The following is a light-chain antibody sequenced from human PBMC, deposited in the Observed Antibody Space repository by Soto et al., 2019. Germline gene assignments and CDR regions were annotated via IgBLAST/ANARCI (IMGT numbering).Light chain of an antibody. CDR2: GAS. Sequence: DIVLTQSPGTLSLSPGEGATLSCRASHSISSNYLAWYQQKPGQAPRLLIHGASSRATGIPDRFSGSGSGTDFSLTISRLEPEDFAVYYCQQYGSSPPITFGQGTRLEIK. CDR1: HSISSNY. V-gene: IGKV3-20*01. J-gene: IGKJ5*01. CDR3: QQYGSSPPIT.